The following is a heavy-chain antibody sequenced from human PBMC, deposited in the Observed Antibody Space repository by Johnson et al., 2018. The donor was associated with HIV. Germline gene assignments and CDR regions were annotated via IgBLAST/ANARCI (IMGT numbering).Heavy chain of an antibody. CDR3: ARELEGDYAFDI. Sequence: VQLVESGGGVVQPGRSLRLSCAASKFTFNSYTLHWVRQAPGKGLEWVAVISYDGSNTYYADSVKGRFTISRDNSKNTLYLQMNSLRAGDTAVYYCARELEGDYAFDIWGQGTMVTVSS. CDR1: KFTFNSYT. CDR2: ISYDGSNT. J-gene: IGHJ3*02. D-gene: IGHD3-10*01. V-gene: IGHV3-30*04.